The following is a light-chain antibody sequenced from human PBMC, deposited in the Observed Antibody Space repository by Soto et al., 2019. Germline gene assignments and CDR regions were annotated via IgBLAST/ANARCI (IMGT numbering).Light chain of an antibody. Sequence: QSVLTQPPSASRSPGHSVTISCTGTSSDVGGYNFVSWYQQHPGKAPKLMIYEVSKRSSGVPDHFSGSKSGNTASLTVSGLQAEDEADYYCSSYAGINNFPYVFGTGTKVTVL. V-gene: IGLV2-8*01. J-gene: IGLJ1*01. CDR2: EVS. CDR3: SSYAGINNFPYV. CDR1: SSDVGGYNF.